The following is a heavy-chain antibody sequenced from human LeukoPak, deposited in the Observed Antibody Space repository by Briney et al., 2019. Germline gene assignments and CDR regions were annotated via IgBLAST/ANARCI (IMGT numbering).Heavy chain of an antibody. Sequence: ASVKVSCKVSGYTLTELSMHWVRQAPGKGLEWMGGFDPEDGETIYAQKFQGRVTMTEDTSTDTAYMELSSLRSDDTAVYYCARYCSSTSCYAAWGMDVWGQGTTVTVSS. V-gene: IGHV1-24*01. D-gene: IGHD2-2*01. CDR2: FDPEDGET. CDR3: ARYCSSTSCYAAWGMDV. CDR1: GYTLTELS. J-gene: IGHJ6*02.